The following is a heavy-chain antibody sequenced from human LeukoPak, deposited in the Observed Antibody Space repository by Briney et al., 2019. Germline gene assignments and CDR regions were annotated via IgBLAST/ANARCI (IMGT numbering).Heavy chain of an antibody. Sequence: GGSLRLSCAASGFTFSTYGMSWVRQAPGKGLEWVSVISGSGGSTYYADSVKGRFTISRDNSKNTLYLQMNSLRAEDTAVYYCARVTGYYDAFDIWGQGTMVTVSS. V-gene: IGHV3-23*01. J-gene: IGHJ3*02. CDR3: ARVTGYYDAFDI. CDR2: ISGSGGST. D-gene: IGHD3-9*01. CDR1: GFTFSTYG.